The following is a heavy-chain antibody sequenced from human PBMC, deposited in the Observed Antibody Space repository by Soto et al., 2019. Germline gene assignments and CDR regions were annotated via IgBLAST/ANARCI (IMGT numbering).Heavy chain of an antibody. J-gene: IGHJ6*02. D-gene: IGHD5-12*01. CDR2: IKSKTDGGTT. CDR1: GFTFSNAW. CDR3: TTDPRGHSGYDLNSYSYGMDV. V-gene: IGHV3-15*01. Sequence: GGSLRLSCAASGFTFSNAWMSWVRQAPGKGLEWVGRIKSKTDGGTTDCAAPVKGRFTISRDDSKNTLYLQMNSLKTEDTAVYYYTTDPRGHSGYDLNSYSYGMDVWGQGTTVTVSS.